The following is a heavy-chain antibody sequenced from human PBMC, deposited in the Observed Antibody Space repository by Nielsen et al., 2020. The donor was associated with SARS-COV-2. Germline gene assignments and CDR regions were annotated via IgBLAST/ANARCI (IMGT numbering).Heavy chain of an antibody. V-gene: IGHV3-73*01. CDR3: SNASSWFDP. CDR1: GFTFSGST. CDR2: IRSKANSYAT. Sequence: GGSLRLSCAASGFTFSGSTMHWVRQASGKGLEWVSHIRSKANSYATAYAASVKGRFTISRDDSKNTAYLQMNSLKTEDTAVYYCSNASSWFDPWGQGTLVTVSS. J-gene: IGHJ5*02.